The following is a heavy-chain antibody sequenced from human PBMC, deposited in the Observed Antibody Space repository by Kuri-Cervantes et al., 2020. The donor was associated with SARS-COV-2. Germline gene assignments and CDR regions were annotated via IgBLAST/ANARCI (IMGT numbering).Heavy chain of an antibody. J-gene: IGHJ5*02. D-gene: IGHD3-10*01. CDR3: ARHSAFGELLYWFDP. CDR1: GGSISSSSYY. V-gene: IGHV4-39*01. Sequence: GSLRLSCTVSGGSISSSSYYWGWIRQPPGKGLEWIGSIYYSGSTYYNPAPKSRVTISVDTSKNQFSLKLSSVTAADTAVYYCARHSAFGELLYWFDPWGQGTLVTVSS. CDR2: IYYSGST.